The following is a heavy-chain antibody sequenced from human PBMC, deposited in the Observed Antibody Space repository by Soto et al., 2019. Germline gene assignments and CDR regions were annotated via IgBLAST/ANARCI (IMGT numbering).Heavy chain of an antibody. D-gene: IGHD3-10*01. CDR2: ISGGGDNT. CDR1: AFTFSRFA. Sequence: PGGSLRLSCAASAFTFSRFAMSWVRQTPWNGLEWVSAISGGGDNTFYADSVKGRFTISRDNSKNTLYLQMNGLRVEDTAVYYCAKGLSGSGAYQWFDPWGQGTLVTVSS. V-gene: IGHV3-23*01. J-gene: IGHJ5*02. CDR3: AKGLSGSGAYQWFDP.